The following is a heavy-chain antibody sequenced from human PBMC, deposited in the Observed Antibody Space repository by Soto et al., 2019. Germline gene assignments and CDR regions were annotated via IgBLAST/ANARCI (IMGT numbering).Heavy chain of an antibody. D-gene: IGHD6-19*01. CDR3: ARDLQQCLVLEAPSLDY. J-gene: IGHJ4*02. Sequence: PGGSLRLSCAASGFTFSSYWMTWVRQAPGKGLEWVANIKQDGSEKYYVDSVKGRFTISRDNAKNSLYLQMNSLRAEDTAVYYCARDLQQCLVLEAPSLDYWGQGTLVTVSS. CDR1: GFTFSSYW. V-gene: IGHV3-7*01. CDR2: IKQDGSEK.